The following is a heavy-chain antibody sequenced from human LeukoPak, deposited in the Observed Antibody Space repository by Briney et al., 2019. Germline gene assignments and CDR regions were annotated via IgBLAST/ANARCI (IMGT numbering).Heavy chain of an antibody. D-gene: IGHD6-19*01. CDR1: GGSVSSGSYS. Sequence: SETLSLTCTVSGGSVSSGSYSWSWIRQPPGKRLEWIGYIYYSGSTNYSPSLKSRVTISVDTSKNQFSLKLSSVTAADTAVYYCARLSSGWHNYFDFWGQGTLVTVSS. J-gene: IGHJ4*01. V-gene: IGHV4-61*01. CDR3: ARLSSGWHNYFDF. CDR2: IYYSGST.